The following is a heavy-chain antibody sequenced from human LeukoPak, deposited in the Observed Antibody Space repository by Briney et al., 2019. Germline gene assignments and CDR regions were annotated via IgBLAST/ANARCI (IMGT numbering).Heavy chain of an antibody. CDR3: ARTRGDGYNPVDY. J-gene: IGHJ4*02. D-gene: IGHD5-24*01. CDR2: IYPGDSET. V-gene: IGHV5-51*01. CDR1: GYSFASYW. Sequence: GESLKISCQGSGYSFASYWIGWVRQMPGKGLEWMGIIYPGDSETRYSPSFQGQVTLSADKPISTAYLQWSSLKASDTAIYYCARTRGDGYNPVDYWGQGTLVTVSS.